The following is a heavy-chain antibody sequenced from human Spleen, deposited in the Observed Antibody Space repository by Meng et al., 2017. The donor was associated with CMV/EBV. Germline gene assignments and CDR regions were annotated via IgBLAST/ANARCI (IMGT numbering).Heavy chain of an antibody. Sequence: GESLKISCGASGFTFSSYSMNWVRQAPGKGLEWVSSISSSSTYIYYADSVKGRFTISRDNAKNTLFLQMNSLRAEDTAVYYCARGRKESGWYYFDSWGQGILVTVSS. CDR3: ARGRKESGWYYFDS. J-gene: IGHJ4*02. D-gene: IGHD6-19*01. CDR1: GFTFSSYS. V-gene: IGHV3-21*04. CDR2: ISSSSTYI.